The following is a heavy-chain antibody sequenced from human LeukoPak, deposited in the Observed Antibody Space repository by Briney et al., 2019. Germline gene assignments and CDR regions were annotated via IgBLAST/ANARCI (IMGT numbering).Heavy chain of an antibody. CDR1: GFTFSSYS. Sequence: GGSLRLSCAASGFTFSSYSMNWVRQAPGKGLEWVSSISRSSSYIYYADSVKGRFTISRGNAKNSLYLQMNSLRAEDTAVYYCATSPVGLRYFDWPMGYDYWGQGTLVTVSS. CDR3: ATSPVGLRYFDWPMGYDY. J-gene: IGHJ4*02. CDR2: ISRSSSYI. D-gene: IGHD3-9*01. V-gene: IGHV3-21*01.